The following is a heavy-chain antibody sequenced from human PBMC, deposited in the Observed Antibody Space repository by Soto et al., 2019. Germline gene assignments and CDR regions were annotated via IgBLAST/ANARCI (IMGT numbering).Heavy chain of an antibody. CDR1: GYTFTSYD. J-gene: IGHJ4*02. D-gene: IGHD6-6*01. CDR3: ARGSSSFKGYFDY. CDR2: MNPNSGNT. Sequence: ASVKVSCKASGYTFTSYDINWVRQATGQGLEWMGWMNPNSGNTGSAQKFQGRVTMTRNTSISTAYMELSSLRSEDTAVYYCARGSSSFKGYFDYWGQGTLVTVSS. V-gene: IGHV1-8*01.